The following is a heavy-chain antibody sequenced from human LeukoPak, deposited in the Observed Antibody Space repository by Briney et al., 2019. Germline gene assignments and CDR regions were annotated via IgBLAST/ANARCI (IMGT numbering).Heavy chain of an antibody. D-gene: IGHD2-8*01. CDR3: ARGHVYAQWSYYFDY. CDR1: GYTFTGYY. J-gene: IGHJ4*02. V-gene: IGHV1-2*02. CDR2: INPNSGGT. Sequence: GASVKVSCKASGYTFTGYYMHWVRQAPGQGLEWMGWINPNSGGTNYAQKLQGRVTMTTDTSTSTAYMELRSLRSDDTAVYYCARGHVYAQWSYYFDYWGQGTLVTVSS.